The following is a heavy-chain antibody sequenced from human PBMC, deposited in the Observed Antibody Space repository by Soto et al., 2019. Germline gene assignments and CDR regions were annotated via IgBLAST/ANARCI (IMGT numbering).Heavy chain of an antibody. V-gene: IGHV4-4*07. D-gene: IGHD2-2*01. CDR1: GGSISGYY. CDR3: SRVGCSNSKCYTRGMDV. CDR2: IYSDGTT. J-gene: IGHJ6*02. Sequence: ETLSLTCTVSGGSISGYYWSWVRQPAGKGLEWVGRIYSDGTTNYSPSLKSRVTMSLDTSKDQFSLHLNSVTAADTAVYYCSRVGCSNSKCYTRGMDVWGQGTTVTVSS.